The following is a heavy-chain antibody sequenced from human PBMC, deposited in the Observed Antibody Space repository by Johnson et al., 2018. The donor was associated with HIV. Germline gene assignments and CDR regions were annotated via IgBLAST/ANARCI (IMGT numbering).Heavy chain of an antibody. CDR3: ARRRYSTSWQEAFDI. V-gene: IGHV3-64*01. D-gene: IGHD6-13*01. CDR1: GFTFSSYA. J-gene: IGHJ3*02. CDR2: ISGNGGST. Sequence: VQLVESGGGLVQPGGSLRLSCAASGFTFSSYAMHWVRQAPGKGLEHVSAISGNGGSTYYANSVKGRFTISRDNFKNTLYLQMGSLTAEDMAVYYCARRRYSTSWQEAFDIWGRGTMVTVSS.